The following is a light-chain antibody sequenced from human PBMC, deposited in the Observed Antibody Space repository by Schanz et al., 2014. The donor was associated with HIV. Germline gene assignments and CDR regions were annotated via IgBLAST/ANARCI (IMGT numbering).Light chain of an antibody. Sequence: EIVLTQSPVTLSLSPGERATLSCRASQSISTYVAWYQQSPGQSPRLLIYGASNRASGIPPRFSGSGSGTDFSLTISRLEPEDFAVYFCQYFGNPGGTFGGGTKVEIK. V-gene: IGKV3-11*01. J-gene: IGKJ4*01. CDR3: QYFGNPGGT. CDR2: GAS. CDR1: QSISTY.